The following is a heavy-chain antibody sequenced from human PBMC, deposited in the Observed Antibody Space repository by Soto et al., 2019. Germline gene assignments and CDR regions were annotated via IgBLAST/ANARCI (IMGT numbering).Heavy chain of an antibody. CDR3: AGVTPYYYGMDV. J-gene: IGHJ6*02. V-gene: IGHV1-69*02. CDR1: GGTFSSYT. D-gene: IGHD2-21*02. Sequence: QVQLVQSGAEVKKPGSSVKVSCKASGGTFSSYTISWVRQAPGQGLEWMGRIIPILGIANYAQKFQGRVTITADKSTSTAYMELSSLRSEDTAVHYCAGVTPYYYGMDVWGQGTTVTVSS. CDR2: IIPILGIA.